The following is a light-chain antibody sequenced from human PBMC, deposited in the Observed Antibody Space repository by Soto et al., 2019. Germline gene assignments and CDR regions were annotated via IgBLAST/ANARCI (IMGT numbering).Light chain of an antibody. CDR3: QQRSDRRIT. V-gene: IGKV3-11*01. CDR1: QSVCNH. Sequence: PATLSVSPGENVTLSCGASQSVCNHLAWYQQKPGKAPKLLISATSSWASGIPARFSGSGSGTDFTLTISSLEPEDFAVYYCQQRSDRRITFGQGTRLEI. J-gene: IGKJ5*01. CDR2: ATS.